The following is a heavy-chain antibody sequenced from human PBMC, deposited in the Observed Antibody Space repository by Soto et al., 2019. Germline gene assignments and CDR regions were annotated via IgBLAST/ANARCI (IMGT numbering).Heavy chain of an antibody. CDR1: GFTFSNYT. Sequence: QVQLVESGGGVVQPGRSLRLSCAASGFTFSNYTMHWVRQAPGKGLEWVAVISYDGSIKYYEDSVRGRFTVSRDNSKNTLYLQMNSLRGEDTAVYYCAGSTALDFWGQGTLVTVSS. J-gene: IGHJ4*02. V-gene: IGHV3-30-3*01. CDR3: AGSTALDF. D-gene: IGHD1-1*01. CDR2: ISYDGSIK.